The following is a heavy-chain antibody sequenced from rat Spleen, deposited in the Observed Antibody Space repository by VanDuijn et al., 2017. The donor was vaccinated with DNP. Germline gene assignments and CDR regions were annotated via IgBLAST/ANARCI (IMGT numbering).Heavy chain of an antibody. V-gene: IGHV5S23*01. CDR1: GFTFSDYD. CDR3: ARPDY. CDR2: ISIGGDKT. Sequence: EVQLVESGGGLVQPGKSLKLSCAASGFTFSDYDMAWVRQAPTKGLEWVASISIGGDKTYYRDSVKGRFTISRDNAKSTLYLQMNSLKSEDTATYYCARPDYWGQGVMVTVSS. J-gene: IGHJ2*01.